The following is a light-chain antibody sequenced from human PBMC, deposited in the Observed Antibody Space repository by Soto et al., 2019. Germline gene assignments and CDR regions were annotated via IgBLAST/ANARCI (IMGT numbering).Light chain of an antibody. CDR3: PQYGSSPLYT. CDR1: QSVSSSY. J-gene: IGKJ2*01. Sequence: EIVLTQSPGTLSLSPGERATLSCRASQSVSSSYLAWYQQKPGQAPRLLIYGASSRATGIPDRFSGSGSATDLTLTISRLEPEGFSVYYCPQYGSSPLYTFGQVTKLEIK. CDR2: GAS. V-gene: IGKV3-20*01.